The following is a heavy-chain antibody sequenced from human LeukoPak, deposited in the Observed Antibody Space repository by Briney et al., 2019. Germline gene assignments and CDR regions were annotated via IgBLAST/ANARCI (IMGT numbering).Heavy chain of an antibody. Sequence: SETLSLTSTVSGGSISSSIYYWGWIRQPPGKGLEWIGSIYYSGSTYYNPSLKSRVTISVDTSKNQFSLKLSSVTAADTAVYYCARRVRVAAAGYNWLDPWGQGTLVTVSS. CDR3: ARRVRVAAAGYNWLDP. CDR1: GGSISSSIYY. D-gene: IGHD6-13*01. J-gene: IGHJ5*02. V-gene: IGHV4-39*01. CDR2: IYYSGST.